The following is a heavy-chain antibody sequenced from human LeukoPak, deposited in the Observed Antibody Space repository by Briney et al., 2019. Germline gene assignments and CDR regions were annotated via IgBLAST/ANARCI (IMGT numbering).Heavy chain of an antibody. Sequence: PSETLSLTCTVSGVSISSSSYYWGWIRQPPGKGLEWIGSIYYSGSTYYNPSLKSRVTISVDTSKNQFPLKLSSVTAADTAVYYCARHGTGYSSGWYVGYWGQGTLVTVSS. CDR1: GVSISSSSYY. J-gene: IGHJ4*02. CDR3: ARHGTGYSSGWYVGY. CDR2: IYYSGST. D-gene: IGHD6-19*01. V-gene: IGHV4-39*01.